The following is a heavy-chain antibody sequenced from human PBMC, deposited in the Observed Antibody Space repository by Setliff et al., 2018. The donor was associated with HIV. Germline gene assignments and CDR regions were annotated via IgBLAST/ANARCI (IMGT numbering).Heavy chain of an antibody. J-gene: IGHJ5*02. Sequence: ASVKVSCKTSGYTFVSSHINWARQATGQGLEWMGWINPNSGDTGLAPKFQGRVTLTSNTSISTAYMQLSSLTSEDTAVYYCARIEGYAYGSNWFDPWGQGTLVTVSS. D-gene: IGHD3-16*01. CDR1: GYTFVSSH. CDR2: INPNSGDT. V-gene: IGHV1-8*02. CDR3: ARIEGYAYGSNWFDP.